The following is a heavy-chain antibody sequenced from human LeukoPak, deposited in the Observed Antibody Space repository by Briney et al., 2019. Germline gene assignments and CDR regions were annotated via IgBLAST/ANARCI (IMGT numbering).Heavy chain of an antibody. Sequence: QTGGSLRLSCAASGFTFSSYWMSWVRQAPGKGLEWVANIKQDGSEKYYVDSVKVRFTISRDNAKNSLYLQMNSLRAEDTAVYYCARRGNIVATPGYYYYYMDVWGKGTTVTVSS. CDR3: ARRGNIVATPGYYYYYMDV. D-gene: IGHD5-12*01. CDR2: IKQDGSEK. V-gene: IGHV3-7*01. CDR1: GFTFSSYW. J-gene: IGHJ6*03.